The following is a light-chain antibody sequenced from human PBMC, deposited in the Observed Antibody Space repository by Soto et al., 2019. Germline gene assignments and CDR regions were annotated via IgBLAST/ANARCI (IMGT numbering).Light chain of an antibody. V-gene: IGKV3-20*01. CDR1: QSVSSSY. CDR2: GAS. Sequence: EIVLTQSPGTLSLSPGERATLSCRASQSVSSSYLAWYQQKPGQAPRLLIYGASSRATGIPDRFSGSGSGTDFTLTISRLEPEDFAVYYCQQYGSSPSTCGQETRLEIK. CDR3: QQYGSSPST. J-gene: IGKJ5*01.